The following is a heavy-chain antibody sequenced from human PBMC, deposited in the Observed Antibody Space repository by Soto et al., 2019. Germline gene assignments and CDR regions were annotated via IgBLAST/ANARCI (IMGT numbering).Heavy chain of an antibody. CDR3: ARGFEAYYYYYMDV. Sequence: SETLSLTCAVYGGSFSGYYWSWIRQPPGKGLEWIGEINHSGSTNYNPSLKSRVTISVETSKNQFSLKLSSVTAADTAVYYCARGFEAYYYYYMDVWGKGTTVTVSS. CDR2: INHSGST. J-gene: IGHJ6*03. D-gene: IGHD3-9*01. V-gene: IGHV4-34*01. CDR1: GGSFSGYY.